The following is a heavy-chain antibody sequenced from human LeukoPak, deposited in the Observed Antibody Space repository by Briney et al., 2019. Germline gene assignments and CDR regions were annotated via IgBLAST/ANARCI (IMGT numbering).Heavy chain of an antibody. D-gene: IGHD3-16*01. J-gene: IGHJ5*02. CDR1: GFTFSNYA. V-gene: IGHV3-23*01. CDR2: ISGSGGST. CDR3: AKDLSSWPQSWGWFDP. Sequence: PGASLRLSCAASGFTFSNYAMSWVRQAPGKGLEWVSAISGSGGSTYYADSVKGRFTISRDNSKNTLYLQMNSLRAEDTAVYYCAKDLSSWPQSWGWFDPWGQGTLVTVSS.